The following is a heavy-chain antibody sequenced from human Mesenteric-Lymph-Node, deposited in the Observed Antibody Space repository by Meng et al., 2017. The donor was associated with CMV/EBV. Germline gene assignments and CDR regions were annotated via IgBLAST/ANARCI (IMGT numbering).Heavy chain of an antibody. CDR2: IHFSGRS. CDR3: ATDLAEAADF. V-gene: IGHV4-39*06. J-gene: IGHJ4*02. Sequence: SETLSLTCSVSGGSISHSNYYWGWIRQPPGKGLEWIAGIHFSGRSYYNSSLKSRVTISVDTSKNQFTPKLESVTAADTAVYYCATDLAEAADFWGQGTLVTVSS. CDR1: GGSISHSNYY. D-gene: IGHD6-19*01.